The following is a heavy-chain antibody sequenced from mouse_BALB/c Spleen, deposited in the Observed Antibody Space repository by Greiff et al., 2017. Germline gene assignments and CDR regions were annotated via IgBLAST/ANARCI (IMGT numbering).Heavy chain of an antibody. J-gene: IGHJ4*01. V-gene: IGHV5-4*02. CDR3: ARDPYYGSSYNYAMDY. D-gene: IGHD1-1*01. CDR1: GFTFSDYY. Sequence: EVKLMESGGGLVKPGGSLKLSCAASGFTFSDYYMYWVRQTPEKRLEWVATISDGGSYTYYPDSVKGRFTISRDNAKNNLYLQMSSLKSEDTAMYYCARDPYYGSSYNYAMDYWGQGTSVTVSS. CDR2: ISDGGSYT.